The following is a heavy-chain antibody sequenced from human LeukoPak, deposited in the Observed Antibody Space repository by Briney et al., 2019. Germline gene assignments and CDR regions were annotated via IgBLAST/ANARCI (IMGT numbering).Heavy chain of an antibody. V-gene: IGHV4-34*01. CDR1: GGSFSGYY. J-gene: IGHJ4*02. D-gene: IGHD3-3*01. Sequence: SETLSLTCAVYGGSFSGYYWSWIRQPPGKGLEWIGEINHSGSTNYNPSLKSRVTISVDTTKNQFSLKLSSVTGPDTAVYYCASRYYDFWRGYSDYWGQGTLVTVSS. CDR3: ASRYYDFWRGYSDY. CDR2: INHSGST.